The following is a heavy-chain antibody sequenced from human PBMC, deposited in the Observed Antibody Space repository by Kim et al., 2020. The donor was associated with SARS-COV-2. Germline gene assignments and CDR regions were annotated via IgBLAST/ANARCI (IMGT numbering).Heavy chain of an antibody. CDR2: INPSGGST. J-gene: IGHJ5*02. Sequence: ASVKVSCKASGYTFTSYYMHWVRQAPGQGLEWMGIINPSGGSTSYAQKFQGRVTMTRDTSTSTVYMELSSLRSEDTAVYYCAREPIVLMVYAHGWFDPWGQGTLVTVSS. D-gene: IGHD2-8*01. CDR3: AREPIVLMVYAHGWFDP. V-gene: IGHV1-46*01. CDR1: GYTFTSYY.